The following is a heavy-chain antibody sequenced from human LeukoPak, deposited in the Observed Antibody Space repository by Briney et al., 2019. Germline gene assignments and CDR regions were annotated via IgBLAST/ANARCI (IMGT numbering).Heavy chain of an antibody. D-gene: IGHD1-1*01. CDR2: ISYDGSNK. Sequence: GGSLRLSCAASEFTFSSYAMHWVRQAPGKGLEWVAIISYDGSNKYYADSVRGRFTISKDNSQNTLYLQMNSLRAEDTAVYYCASHRGDYATGYFDYWGQGTLVTVSS. CDR1: EFTFSSYA. J-gene: IGHJ4*02. V-gene: IGHV3-30*04. CDR3: ASHRGDYATGYFDY.